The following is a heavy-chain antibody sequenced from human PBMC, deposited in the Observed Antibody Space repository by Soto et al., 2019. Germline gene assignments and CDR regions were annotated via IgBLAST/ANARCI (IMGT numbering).Heavy chain of an antibody. Sequence: SETLSLTCTVSGGSTRSGGYYWSWVRQNPRRGLEWIGNIYYSGNTYYNPSLKSRLTISVDTSKNQFSLNLSSVTAADTAVYYCAKDRDFWSGYGMDVWGQGTTVTVSS. CDR3: AKDRDFWSGYGMDV. CDR1: GGSTRSGGYY. D-gene: IGHD3-3*01. CDR2: IYYSGNT. J-gene: IGHJ6*02. V-gene: IGHV4-31*03.